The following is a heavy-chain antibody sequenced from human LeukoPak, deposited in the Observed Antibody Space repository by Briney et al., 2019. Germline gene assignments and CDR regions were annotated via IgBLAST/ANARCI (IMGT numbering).Heavy chain of an antibody. CDR1: GGSISSYY. Sequence: PSETLSLTCSVSGGSISSYYWSWIRQPAGKGLEGIGRICTSGSTNYNPSLKSRVTMSVDTPKNQSSLKLSSVTAADTAVYYCARGSGSRLHNYYYYMDGWGKGTTVTVYS. J-gene: IGHJ6*03. CDR3: ARGSGSRLHNYYYYMDG. D-gene: IGHD5-12*01. V-gene: IGHV4-4*07. CDR2: ICTSGST.